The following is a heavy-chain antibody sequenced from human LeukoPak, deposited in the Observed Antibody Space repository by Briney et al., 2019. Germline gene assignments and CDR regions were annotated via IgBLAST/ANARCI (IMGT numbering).Heavy chain of an antibody. D-gene: IGHD4-11*01. J-gene: IGHJ4*02. CDR2: ISSTGGTT. Sequence: GGSLRLSCAAAGFTFSSYAMSWVRQAPGKGLEWVSLISSTGGTTYYADSVKGRFTISRDNSENTLYLQMHSLRAEDTAVYYCSTSRPLQSFDCWGQGTLVTVSS. V-gene: IGHV3-23*01. CDR1: GFTFSSYA. CDR3: STSRPLQSFDC.